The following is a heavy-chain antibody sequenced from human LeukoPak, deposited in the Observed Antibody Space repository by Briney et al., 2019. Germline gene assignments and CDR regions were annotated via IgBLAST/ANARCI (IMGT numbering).Heavy chain of an antibody. CDR3: ARTPERRGYSYGVDAFDI. CDR2: LYNSGTT. CDR1: GGSISRDF. V-gene: IGHV4-59*08. D-gene: IGHD5-18*01. Sequence: SETLSLTCTVSGGSISRDFWNWIRQPPGKGLEWIGYLYNSGTTNYNPSLKSRVTMSVDTSKNQFSLKLSSVTAADTAVYFCARTPERRGYSYGVDAFDIWGQGAMVTVSS. J-gene: IGHJ3*02.